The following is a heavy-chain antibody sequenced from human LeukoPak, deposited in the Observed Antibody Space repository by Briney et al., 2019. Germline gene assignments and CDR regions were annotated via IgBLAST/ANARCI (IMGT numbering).Heavy chain of an antibody. CDR3: ASDGIAVDRGIGYFDY. D-gene: IGHD6-13*01. Sequence: GKSLRLSCAASGFTFRSYGMHWVRQAPGKGLEWVAVIWYDGNNKYYADSVKGRFTISRDNSENTLYLQMNSLRAEDTALYYCASDGIAVDRGIGYFDYWGQGTLVTVSS. J-gene: IGHJ4*02. V-gene: IGHV3-33*01. CDR2: IWYDGNNK. CDR1: GFTFRSYG.